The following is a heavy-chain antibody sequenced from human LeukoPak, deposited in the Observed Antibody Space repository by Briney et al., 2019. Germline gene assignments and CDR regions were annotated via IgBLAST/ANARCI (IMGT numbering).Heavy chain of an antibody. Sequence: PGGSLRLSCAASGFTFSSYGMHWVRQAPGKGLEWVAFIRYDGSNKYYADSVKGRFTISRDNSKNTLYLQMNSLRAEDTAVYYCAKDVSSSSVSDYWGQGTLVTVSS. J-gene: IGHJ4*02. D-gene: IGHD6-6*01. CDR1: GFTFSSYG. CDR3: AKDVSSSSVSDY. V-gene: IGHV3-30*02. CDR2: IRYDGSNK.